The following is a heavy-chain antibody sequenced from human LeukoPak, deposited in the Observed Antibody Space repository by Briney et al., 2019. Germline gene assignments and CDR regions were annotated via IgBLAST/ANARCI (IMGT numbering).Heavy chain of an antibody. D-gene: IGHD4-17*01. CDR2: ISSSGSTI. J-gene: IGHJ3*02. CDR3: ARVPTVTSTHDAFDI. Sequence: GGSLRLSCAASGFTFSDYYMSWIRQAPGKGLEWVSYISSSGSTIYYADSVKGRFTISRDKAKNSLYLQMNSLRAEDTAVYYCARVPTVTSTHDAFDIWGQGTMVTVSS. CDR1: GFTFSDYY. V-gene: IGHV3-11*01.